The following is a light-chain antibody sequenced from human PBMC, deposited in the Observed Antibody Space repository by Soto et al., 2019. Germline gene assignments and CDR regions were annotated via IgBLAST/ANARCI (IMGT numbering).Light chain of an antibody. Sequence: EIVSTQSPGTLTLSPGERATLSCRASQSVYSNYLAWYQQKPGQAPRLLIYGASSRATGIPDRFSGSGSGTDFTLAMSRLEPEDFAVYYCQQYGNSPPYTFGQGTKVDIK. CDR2: GAS. V-gene: IGKV3-20*01. CDR1: QSVYSNY. J-gene: IGKJ2*01. CDR3: QQYGNSPPYT.